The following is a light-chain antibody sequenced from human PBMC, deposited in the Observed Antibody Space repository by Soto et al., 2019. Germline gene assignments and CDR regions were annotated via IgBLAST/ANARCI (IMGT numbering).Light chain of an antibody. CDR1: QSVSSSY. Sequence: EIVLTQSPGTLSLSPGERATLSCRASQSVSSSYLAWHQQKPGQAPRLLIYGALNRATGIPDRFSASGSGTDFTLTISRLEPEDFAMYYCQQYGSSPPYTFGQGTKLEIK. J-gene: IGKJ2*01. CDR3: QQYGSSPPYT. V-gene: IGKV3-20*01. CDR2: GAL.